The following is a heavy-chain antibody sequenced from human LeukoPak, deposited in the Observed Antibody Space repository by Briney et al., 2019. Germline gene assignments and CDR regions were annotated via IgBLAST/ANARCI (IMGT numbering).Heavy chain of an antibody. CDR2: IIPIFGTA. CDR1: GGTFSSYA. Sequence: SVKVSFKASGGTFSSYAITWVRQAPGQGLEWMGGIIPIFGTANYAQKFQGRVTITADKSTSTAYMELSSLRSEDTAVYYCARPLSSTGYNWKWPPRMDVWGQGTTVTVSS. CDR3: ARPLSSTGYNWKWPPRMDV. J-gene: IGHJ6*02. V-gene: IGHV1-69*06. D-gene: IGHD1-20*01.